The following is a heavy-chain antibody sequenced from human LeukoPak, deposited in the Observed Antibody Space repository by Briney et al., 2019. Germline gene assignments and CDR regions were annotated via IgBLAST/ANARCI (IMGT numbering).Heavy chain of an antibody. D-gene: IGHD3-10*01. CDR3: ARTYYYGSGGLNWFDP. J-gene: IGHJ5*02. Sequence: PSETLFLTCTVSGGSISSYYWSWIRQPPGKGLEWIGYIYYSGSTNYNPSLKSRVTISVDTSKNQFSLKLSSVTAADTAVYYCARTYYYGSGGLNWFDPWGQGTLVTVSS. V-gene: IGHV4-59*08. CDR1: GGSISSYY. CDR2: IYYSGST.